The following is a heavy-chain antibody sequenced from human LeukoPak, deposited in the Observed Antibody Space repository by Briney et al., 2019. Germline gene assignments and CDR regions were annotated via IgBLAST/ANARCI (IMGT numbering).Heavy chain of an antibody. CDR3: AKDAGYYFDY. Sequence: PGGSLRLSCAASGFTFSSYAMMWLRQAPGKGLEWVSAISGAGGTTLYADSVKGRFTISRDNSKNTLYLQMNSLRAEDTAVYYCAKDAGYYFDYWGQGTLVTVSS. V-gene: IGHV3-23*01. CDR1: GFTFSSYA. CDR2: ISGAGGTT. J-gene: IGHJ4*02.